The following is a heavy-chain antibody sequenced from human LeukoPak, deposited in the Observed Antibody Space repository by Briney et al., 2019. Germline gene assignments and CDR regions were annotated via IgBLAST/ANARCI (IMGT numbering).Heavy chain of an antibody. Sequence: SETLSLTCTVSGGAISRGDYYWSWIRQPPGKGLGWIVDVYYSGSTYYNTSLKSRVTISVDTSKNQFSLKLSSVTAADRAVYYCARDSEDAFDIWGQGTMVTVS. V-gene: IGHV4-30-4*01. CDR3: ARDSEDAFDI. CDR2: VYYSGST. CDR1: GGAISRGDYY. J-gene: IGHJ3*02.